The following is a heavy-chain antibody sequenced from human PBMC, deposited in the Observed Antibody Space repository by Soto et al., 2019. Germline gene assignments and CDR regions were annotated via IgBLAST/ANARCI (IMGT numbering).Heavy chain of an antibody. D-gene: IGHD1-1*01. Sequence: QVQLVQSGAEVKKPGASVKVSCKASGYTFTSYDINWVRQATGQGLEWMGWINPNSGNTAYAQKFLGRVTMTRTTSISTAYMELSSLRSEDTPAYYCASERSRRFDPWGQGTLVTVSS. CDR1: GYTFTSYD. V-gene: IGHV1-8*01. J-gene: IGHJ5*02. CDR2: INPNSGNT. CDR3: ASERSRRFDP.